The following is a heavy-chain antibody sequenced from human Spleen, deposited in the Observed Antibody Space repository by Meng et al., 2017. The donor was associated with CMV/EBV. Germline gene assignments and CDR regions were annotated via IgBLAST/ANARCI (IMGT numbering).Heavy chain of an antibody. Sequence: SISSGDYYWSWIHQPPEKGLEWIGYVYYSGRTYYNPSLKSRVTISVDTSKNQFSLNLYSVTAADTAVYYCARGDTYYYGSGSYPFDIWGQGTLVTVSS. J-gene: IGHJ4*02. CDR2: VYYSGRT. D-gene: IGHD3-10*01. CDR1: SISSGDYY. V-gene: IGHV4-30-4*08. CDR3: ARGDTYYYGSGSYPFDI.